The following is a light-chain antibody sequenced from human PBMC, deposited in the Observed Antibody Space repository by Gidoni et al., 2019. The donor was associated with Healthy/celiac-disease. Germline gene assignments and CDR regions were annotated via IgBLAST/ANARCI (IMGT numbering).Light chain of an antibody. Sequence: DIQLTQSPSFLSASVGDRVTITCWASQGISSYLAWYQQKPGKAPKLLIYAASTLQSGVPSRFSGSGSGTEFTLTISSLQPEDFATYYCQQLNSYSTFXPXTKVXIK. CDR1: QGISSY. J-gene: IGKJ3*01. CDR3: QQLNSYST. CDR2: AAS. V-gene: IGKV1-9*01.